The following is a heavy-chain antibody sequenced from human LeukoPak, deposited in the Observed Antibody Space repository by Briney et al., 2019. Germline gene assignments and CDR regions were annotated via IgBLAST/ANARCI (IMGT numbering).Heavy chain of an antibody. CDR1: GDSFSGYY. Sequence: SETLSFTCSVSGDSFSGYYWSWIRQPPGKGLEWIGRIYTSGSTNYNPSLKSRVTIPVDTSKNQFSLKLSSVTAADTAVYYCARDRVGATGDYYYYYMDVWGKGTTVTVSS. D-gene: IGHD1-26*01. J-gene: IGHJ6*03. CDR2: IYTSGST. V-gene: IGHV4-4*08. CDR3: ARDRVGATGDYYYYYMDV.